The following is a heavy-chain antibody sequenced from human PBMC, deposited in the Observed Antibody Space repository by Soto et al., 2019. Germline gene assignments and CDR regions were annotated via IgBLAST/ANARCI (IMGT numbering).Heavy chain of an antibody. Sequence: GGSLRLSCAASGFTFSSYGMHWVRQAPGKGLEWVAVISYDGSNKYYADSVKGRFTISRDNSKNTLYLQMNSLRAEDTAVYYCAKDGTLRVPAATLTPIYYYYGMDVWGQGTTVTVSS. CDR3: AKDGTLRVPAATLTPIYYYYGMDV. D-gene: IGHD2-2*01. J-gene: IGHJ6*02. CDR2: ISYDGSNK. V-gene: IGHV3-30*18. CDR1: GFTFSSYG.